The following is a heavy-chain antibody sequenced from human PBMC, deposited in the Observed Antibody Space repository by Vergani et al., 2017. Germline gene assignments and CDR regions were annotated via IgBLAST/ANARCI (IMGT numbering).Heavy chain of an antibody. D-gene: IGHD3-22*01. V-gene: IGHV5-51*01. CDR3: ARADYYDTSGYQSVADY. CDR1: GYSFTSYW. Sequence: EVQLVQSGAEVKKPGDSLKISCKGSGYSFTSYWLAWVRQMPGKGLEWMGIIYPSDSATTYSPSFQGQVTISADQSISTAYLQWSSLKASDTAMYDCARADYYDTSGYQSVADYWGQGTLVTVSS. CDR2: IYPSDSAT. J-gene: IGHJ4*02.